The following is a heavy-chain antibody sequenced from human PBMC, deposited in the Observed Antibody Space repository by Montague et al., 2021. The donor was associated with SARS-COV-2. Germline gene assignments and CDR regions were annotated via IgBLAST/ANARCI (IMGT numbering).Heavy chain of an antibody. V-gene: IGHV6-1*01. D-gene: IGHD2-2*01. CDR3: ARIPVGSKYYFDF. Sequence: CAISGDSVSSNIATWNWIRQSPSRGLEWLGRTYYRSKWYNDYAESVKSRITIDPDTSKHQFSLHLNSVTPEDTAVYYCARIPVGSKYYFDFWGQGTLVTVPP. CDR2: TYYRSKWYN. CDR1: GDSVSSNIAT. J-gene: IGHJ4*02.